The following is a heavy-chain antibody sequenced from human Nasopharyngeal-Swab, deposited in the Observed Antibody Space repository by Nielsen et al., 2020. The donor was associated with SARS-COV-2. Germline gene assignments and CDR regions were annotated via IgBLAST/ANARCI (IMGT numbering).Heavy chain of an antibody. J-gene: IGHJ5*02. Sequence: SEILSLTCTVSGGSITSSSYYWGWIRQPPGKGLDWIGSMYYSGSTYYNPSLNSRVTISLDTSKNQFSLKLSSVTAADTAVYYCARHETSNWFDPWGQGTLVTVSS. CDR3: ARHETSNWFDP. CDR1: GGSITSSSYY. CDR2: MYYSGST. V-gene: IGHV4-39*01.